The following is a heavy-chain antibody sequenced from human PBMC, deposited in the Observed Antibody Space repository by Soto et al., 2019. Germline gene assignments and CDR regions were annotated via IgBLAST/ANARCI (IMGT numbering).Heavy chain of an antibody. J-gene: IGHJ4*02. Sequence: GGSLRLSCAASGFTFSSYSMNWVRQAPGKGLEWVSYISSSSSTIYYADSVKGRFTISRDNAKNSLYLQMNSLRDEDTAVYYCARAFYYYGSGSYYSPEDYWGQGTLVTVSS. CDR3: ARAFYYYGSGSYYSPEDY. CDR2: ISSSSSTI. V-gene: IGHV3-48*02. CDR1: GFTFSSYS. D-gene: IGHD3-10*01.